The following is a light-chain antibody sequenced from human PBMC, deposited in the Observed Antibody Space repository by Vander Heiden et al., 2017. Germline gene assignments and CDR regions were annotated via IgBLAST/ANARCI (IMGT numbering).Light chain of an antibody. CDR3: TSYTSSSTVV. J-gene: IGLJ3*02. CDR2: DVN. CDR1: SSDVVGYNY. V-gene: IGLV2-14*03. Sequence: QSALTQPAPVSGSPGQSITISCTGTSSDVVGYNYVSSYQHHPDNPPKLFIVDVNNRPAGVSNRFSASKAANTASPTISGLQAEEDAYYYCTSYTSSSTVVFGGGTKLTVL.